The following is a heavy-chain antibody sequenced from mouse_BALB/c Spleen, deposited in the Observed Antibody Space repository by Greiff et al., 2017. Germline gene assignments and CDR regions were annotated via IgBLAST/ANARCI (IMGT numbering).Heavy chain of an antibody. V-gene: IGHV1-5*01. CDR3: TRFITTATSFAY. CDR2: IYPGNSDT. CDR1: GYTFTSYW. D-gene: IGHD1-2*01. J-gene: IGHJ3*01. Sequence: VQLKQSGTVLARPGASVKMSCKASGYTFTSYWMHWVKQRPGQGLEWIGAIYPGNSDTSYNQKFKGKAKLTAVTSTSTAYMELSSLTNEDSAVYYCTRFITTATSFAYWGQGTLVTVSA.